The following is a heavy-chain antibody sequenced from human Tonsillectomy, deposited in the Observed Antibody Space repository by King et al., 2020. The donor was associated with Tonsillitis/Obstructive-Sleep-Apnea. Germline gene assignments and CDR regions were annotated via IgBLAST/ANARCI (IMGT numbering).Heavy chain of an antibody. V-gene: IGHV4-39*01. CDR2: IYYSWST. J-gene: IGHJ4*02. Sequence: QLQESGPGLVKPSETLSLTCTVSGCSISSSSYYWGWIRQPPGKGLEWIGSIYYSWSTYYNPSLKRRVTISVDTSKNQFSLKLSSVTAADTAVYYCATYHSGSYLVGVDYWGQGTLVTVSS. CDR1: GCSISSSSYY. D-gene: IGHD1-26*01. CDR3: ATYHSGSYLVGVDY.